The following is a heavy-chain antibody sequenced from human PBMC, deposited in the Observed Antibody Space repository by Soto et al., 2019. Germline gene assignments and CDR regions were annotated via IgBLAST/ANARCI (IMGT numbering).Heavy chain of an antibody. CDR3: ARDLRACSSTSCYGYYFDY. CDR2: INAGNGNT. D-gene: IGHD2-2*01. V-gene: IGHV1-3*01. J-gene: IGHJ4*02. Sequence: ASVKVSCKASGYTFTSYAMHWVRQAPGQRLEWMGWINAGNGNTKYSQKFQGRVTMTTDTSTSTAYMELRSLRSDDTAVYYCARDLRACSSTSCYGYYFDYWGQGTLVTVSS. CDR1: GYTFTSYA.